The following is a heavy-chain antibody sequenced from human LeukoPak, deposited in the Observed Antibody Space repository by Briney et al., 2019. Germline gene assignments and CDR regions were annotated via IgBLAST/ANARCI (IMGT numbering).Heavy chain of an antibody. CDR3: ARYYDSRSGYYGMDV. V-gene: IGHV3-23*01. D-gene: IGHD3-22*01. J-gene: IGHJ6*02. CDR2: ISGSGGRT. Sequence: GGSLRLSCAASGFTFSSYAMSWVRQAPGKGLEWVSGISGSGGRTYYADSVKGRFTISRDNSKNTLYLQMNSLRAEDTAVYYCARYYDSRSGYYGMDVWGQGTTVTVSS. CDR1: GFTFSSYA.